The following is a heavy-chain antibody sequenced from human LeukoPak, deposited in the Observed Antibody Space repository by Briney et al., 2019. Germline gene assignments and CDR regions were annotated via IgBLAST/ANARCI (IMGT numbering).Heavy chain of an antibody. V-gene: IGHV3-23*01. CDR2: ISGSGGST. J-gene: IGHJ4*02. CDR1: GFTFSSYA. D-gene: IGHD3-22*01. CDR3: AKDPTMIVVVIPDY. Sequence: PGGSLRLSCAASGFTFSSYAMSWVRQAPGKGLEWVSAISGSGGSTYYADSVKGWFTISRDNSMNTLYLQMNSLRAEDTAVYYCAKDPTMIVVVIPDYWGQGTLVTVSS.